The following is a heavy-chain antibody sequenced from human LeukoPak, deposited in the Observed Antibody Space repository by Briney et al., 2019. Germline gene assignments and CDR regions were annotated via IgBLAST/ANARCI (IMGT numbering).Heavy chain of an antibody. J-gene: IGHJ6*03. D-gene: IGHD2-21*02. V-gene: IGHV1-2*02. Sequence: ASVKVSCKASGYTFTGYYMHWVRQAPGQGLEWMGWINPNSGGTNYAQKFQGRVTMTRDTSISTAYMELSRLRSDDTAVYYCARGVTARGFHYYMDVWGKGTTVTISS. CDR2: INPNSGGT. CDR3: ARGVTARGFHYYMDV. CDR1: GYTFTGYY.